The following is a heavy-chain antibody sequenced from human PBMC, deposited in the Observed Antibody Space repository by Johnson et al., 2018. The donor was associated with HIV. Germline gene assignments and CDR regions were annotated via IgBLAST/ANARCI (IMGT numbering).Heavy chain of an antibody. J-gene: IGHJ3*02. CDR1: GFTFSSYG. D-gene: IGHD5-12*01. V-gene: IGHV3-33*06. CDR2: IWYDGSNK. CDR3: AKGEVGDIVATIEPTFDI. Sequence: VQLVESGGGVVQPGRSLRLSCVVSGFTFSSYGMHWVRQAPGKGLEWVAVIWYDGSNKYYADSVKGRFTISRDNSKNTVYLQMNSLRAEDTAVYYCAKGEVGDIVATIEPTFDIWGQGTMVTVSS.